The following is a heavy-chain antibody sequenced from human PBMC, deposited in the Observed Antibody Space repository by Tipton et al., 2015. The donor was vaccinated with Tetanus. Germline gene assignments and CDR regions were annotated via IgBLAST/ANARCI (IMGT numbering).Heavy chain of an antibody. D-gene: IGHD6-6*01. CDR2: INHSGST. CDR1: GGSFSGYY. CDR3: ASSDESSIAARAAFDY. J-gene: IGHJ4*02. Sequence: TLSLTCAVYGGSFSGYYWSWIRQPPGKGLEWIGEINHSGSTNYNPSLKSRVTISVDTSKNQFSLKLSSVTAADTAVYYCASSDESSIAARAAFDYWGQGTLVTVSS. V-gene: IGHV4-34*01.